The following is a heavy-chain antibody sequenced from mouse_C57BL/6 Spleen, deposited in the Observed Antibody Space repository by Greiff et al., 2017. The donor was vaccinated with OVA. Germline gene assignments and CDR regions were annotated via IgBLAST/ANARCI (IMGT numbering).Heavy chain of an antibody. Sequence: EVKLVESGGGLVQPGGSLKLSCAASGFTFSDYYMYWVRQTPEKRLEWVAYISNGGGSTYYPDTVKGRFTISRDNAKNTLYLQMSRLKSEDTAMYYCARHYGIDYYAMDYWGQGTSVTVSS. D-gene: IGHD1-1*01. CDR1: GFTFSDYY. J-gene: IGHJ4*01. CDR3: ARHYGIDYYAMDY. CDR2: ISNGGGST. V-gene: IGHV5-12*01.